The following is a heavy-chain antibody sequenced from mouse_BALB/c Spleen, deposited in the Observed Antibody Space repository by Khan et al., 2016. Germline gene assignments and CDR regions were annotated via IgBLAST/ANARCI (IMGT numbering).Heavy chain of an antibody. CDR1: GCDFRRYW. V-gene: IGHV4-1*02. CDR3: TRLYYDSCSDC. D-gene: IGHD1-1*01. Sequence: EVKLLESGGGLVQPGGSLKLSCAASGCDFRRYWMSWVRQAPGRGLEWIGEINPDSSTINYTPSLKDKFIISRDNAKNTLYLHMSNVRSEDTALCYCTRLYYDSCSDCWGQGTTVTVSS. CDR2: INPDSSTI. J-gene: IGHJ2*01.